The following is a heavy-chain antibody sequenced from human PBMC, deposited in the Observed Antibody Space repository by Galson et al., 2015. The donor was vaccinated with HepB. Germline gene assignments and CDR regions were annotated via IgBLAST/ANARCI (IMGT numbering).Heavy chain of an antibody. J-gene: IGHJ4*02. Sequence: SVKVSCKASGYTFSNYYIHWVGQAPGQGLEWMGIINPSDGSTSFAQKFQGRVTMTRDTSTSTVYMELSSLRSEDTAVYYCARTQGLSWGPLDYWGQGTLVTVSS. CDR1: GYTFSNYY. CDR3: ARTQGLSWGPLDY. D-gene: IGHD3-16*01. V-gene: IGHV1-46*01. CDR2: INPSDGST.